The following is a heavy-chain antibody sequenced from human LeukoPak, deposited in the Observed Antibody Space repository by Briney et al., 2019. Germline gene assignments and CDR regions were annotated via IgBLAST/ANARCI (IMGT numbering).Heavy chain of an antibody. D-gene: IGHD6-13*01. CDR3: AIQYSSSWYLRGSIDY. Sequence: TGGSLRLSCAASGFTFSSYGMHWVRQAPGKGLEWVAFIRYDGSNKYYADSVKGRFTISRDNSKNTLYLQMNSLRAEGTAVYYCAIQYSSSWYLRGSIDYWGQGTLVTVSS. CDR2: IRYDGSNK. J-gene: IGHJ4*02. CDR1: GFTFSSYG. V-gene: IGHV3-30*02.